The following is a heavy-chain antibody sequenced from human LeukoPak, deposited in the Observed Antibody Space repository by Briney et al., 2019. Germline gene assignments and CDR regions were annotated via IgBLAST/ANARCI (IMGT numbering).Heavy chain of an antibody. CDR1: GGTFSNYA. J-gene: IGHJ4*02. D-gene: IGHD3-3*01. V-gene: IGHV1-69*06. Sequence: ASVKVSCKAFGGTFSNYAIGCVRQAPGQGIEWLGVIIPVSGTTNYAQRFQGRVTITADTSTTTAYMELSSLRSDDTAVYFCASPHRYYDVWSGYPPYDNWGQGTLVTVSS. CDR2: IIPVSGTT. CDR3: ASPHRYYDVWSGYPPYDN.